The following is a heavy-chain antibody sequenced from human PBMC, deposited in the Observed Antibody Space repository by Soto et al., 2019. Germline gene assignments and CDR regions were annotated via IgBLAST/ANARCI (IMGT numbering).Heavy chain of an antibody. D-gene: IGHD3-9*01. J-gene: IGHJ5*02. CDR1: GGSISSGGYY. CDR3: ARADFEVYDILTGANWFDP. Sequence: QVQLQESGPGLVKPSQTLSLTCTVSGGSISSGGYYWSWIRQHPGKGLEWIGYIYYSGSTYYNPSLKSRVTISVDTSKNQFSLKLSSVTAADTAVYYCARADFEVYDILTGANWFDPWGQGTLVTVSS. V-gene: IGHV4-31*03. CDR2: IYYSGST.